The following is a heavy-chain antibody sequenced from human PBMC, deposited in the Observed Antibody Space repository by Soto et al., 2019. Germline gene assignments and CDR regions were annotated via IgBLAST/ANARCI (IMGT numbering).Heavy chain of an antibody. Sequence: GESLKISCKGSGYSFTSYWIGWVRQMPGKGLEWMGIIYPGDSDTRYSPSFQGQVTISADKSISTAYLQWSSLKASDTAMYYCARQSYDILTGYYPPHYYYYGMDVWGQGTTVTVSS. D-gene: IGHD3-9*01. J-gene: IGHJ6*02. V-gene: IGHV5-51*01. CDR3: ARQSYDILTGYYPPHYYYYGMDV. CDR2: IYPGDSDT. CDR1: GYSFTSYW.